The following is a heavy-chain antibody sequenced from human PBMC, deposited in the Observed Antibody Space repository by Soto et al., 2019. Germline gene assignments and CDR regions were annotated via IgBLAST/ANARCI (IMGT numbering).Heavy chain of an antibody. D-gene: IGHD5-18*01. Sequence: QVQLQESGPGLVKPSETLSLTCTVSGGSISSYYWSWIRQPPGKGLEWIGYIYYSGSTNYNPSLKRRVTISVDTSKGLFSLKPSSVTAADTAVYYCASTAMVPGRGWFDPWGQGTLVTVSS. CDR1: GGSISSYY. CDR3: ASTAMVPGRGWFDP. V-gene: IGHV4-59*01. CDR2: IYYSGST. J-gene: IGHJ5*02.